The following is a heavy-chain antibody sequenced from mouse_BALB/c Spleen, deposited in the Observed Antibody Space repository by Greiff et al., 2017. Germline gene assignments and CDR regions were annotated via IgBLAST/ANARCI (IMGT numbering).Heavy chain of an antibody. J-gene: IGHJ4*01. Sequence: EVKVVESGGGLVQPGGSLKLSCAASGFTFSSYGMSWVRQTPDKRLELVATINSNGGSTYYPDSVKGRFTISRDNAKNTLYLQMSSLKSEDTAMYYCASIMDYWGQGTSVTVSS. CDR3: ASIMDY. CDR2: INSNGGST. V-gene: IGHV5-6-3*01. CDR1: GFTFSSYG.